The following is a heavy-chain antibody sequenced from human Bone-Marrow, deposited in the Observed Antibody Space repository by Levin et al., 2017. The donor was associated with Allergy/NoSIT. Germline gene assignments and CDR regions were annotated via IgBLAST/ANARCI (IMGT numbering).Heavy chain of an antibody. Sequence: GGSLRLSCAASGFTFSSYAMHWVRQAPGKGLEWVAVISYDGSNKYYADSVKGRFTISRDNSKNTLYLQMNSLRAEDTAVYYCARDEGRGQLWLWQQLEAYYYYGMDVWGQGTTVTVSS. CDR3: ARDEGRGQLWLWQQLEAYYYYGMDV. D-gene: IGHD5-18*01. CDR1: GFTFSSYA. CDR2: ISYDGSNK. J-gene: IGHJ6*02. V-gene: IGHV3-30-3*01.